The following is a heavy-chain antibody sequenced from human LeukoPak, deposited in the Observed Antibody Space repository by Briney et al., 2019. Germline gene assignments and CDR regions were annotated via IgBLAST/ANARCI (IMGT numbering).Heavy chain of an antibody. J-gene: IGHJ4*02. V-gene: IGHV3-30-3*01. CDR1: GFTFSSYA. Sequence: GRSLRLSCAASGFTFSSYAMHWVRQAPGKGLEWVAVIPYDGSNKYYADSVKGRFTISRDNSKNTLYLQMNSLRAEDTAVYYCARDMYSGSYFDYWGQGTLVTVSS. D-gene: IGHD1-26*01. CDR2: IPYDGSNK. CDR3: ARDMYSGSYFDY.